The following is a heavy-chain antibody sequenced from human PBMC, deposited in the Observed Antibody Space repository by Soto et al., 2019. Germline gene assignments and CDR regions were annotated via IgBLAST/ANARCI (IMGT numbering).Heavy chain of an antibody. Sequence: SETLSLTCTVSGGSIASGGYYWSWIRQHQWKGLERIGYIYYSGSTYYNPSLKSRVTISVDTSKKQFSLKLSSVTAADTAVYYCARGYCSSTSCYQSGFYLDYWGQGTLVTFSS. V-gene: IGHV4-31*03. J-gene: IGHJ4*02. CDR2: IYYSGST. CDR1: GGSIASGGYY. D-gene: IGHD2-2*01. CDR3: ARGYCSSTSCYQSGFYLDY.